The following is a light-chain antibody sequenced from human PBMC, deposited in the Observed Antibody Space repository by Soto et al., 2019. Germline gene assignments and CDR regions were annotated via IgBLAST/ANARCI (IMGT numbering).Light chain of an antibody. V-gene: IGLV2-8*01. Sequence: QSVLTQPPSASGSPGQSVTISCTGTSSDVGGNNYVSWYQQHPGKAPKLMIYEVTMRPSGVPDRFSGSKSGNTASLTVSGLQAEDEADYYCSSYAASNNFVFGTGTKVTVL. J-gene: IGLJ1*01. CDR3: SSYAASNNFV. CDR1: SSDVGGNNY. CDR2: EVT.